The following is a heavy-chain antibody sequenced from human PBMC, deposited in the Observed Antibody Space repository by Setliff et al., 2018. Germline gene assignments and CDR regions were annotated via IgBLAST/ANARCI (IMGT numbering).Heavy chain of an antibody. D-gene: IGHD3-22*01. Sequence: SETLSLTCAVSGSSIISDYYWVWIRQPPGRGLEWIGSIFQSGNTYYNPSLKSRVTISVDTSKNQFSLKLSSVTAADTAVYYCARGPYNIYDRSGYGFTNWFDPWGQGILVTVSS. CDR3: ARGPYNIYDRSGYGFTNWFDP. V-gene: IGHV4-38-2*01. CDR2: IFQSGNT. CDR1: GSSIISDYY. J-gene: IGHJ5*02.